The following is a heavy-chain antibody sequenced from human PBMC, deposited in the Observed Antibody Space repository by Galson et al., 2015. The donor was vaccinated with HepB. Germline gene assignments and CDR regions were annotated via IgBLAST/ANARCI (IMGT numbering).Heavy chain of an antibody. CDR3: TRVGYSYDYMGDFDY. J-gene: IGHJ4*02. V-gene: IGHV1-2*02. Sequence: SVKVSCKASGYTFTGYYMHWVRQAPGQGLEWMGWINPNSGGTNYAQKFQGRVTMTRDTSISTAYMELSRLRSDDTAVYYCTRVGYSYDYMGDFDYWGQGTLVTVSS. CDR1: GYTFTGYY. D-gene: IGHD5-18*01. CDR2: INPNSGGT.